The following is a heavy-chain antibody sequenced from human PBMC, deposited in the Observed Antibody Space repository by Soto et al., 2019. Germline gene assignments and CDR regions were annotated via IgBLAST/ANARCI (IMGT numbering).Heavy chain of an antibody. V-gene: IGHV3-64D*06. Sequence: PGGSLRLSCSASGFTFSSYAMHWVRQAPGKGLEYASAISSNGGSTYYADSVKGRFTISRDNSKNTLYLQMSSLRAEDTAVYYCVKDRGGWSYGPLLYWGQGTLVTAPQ. D-gene: IGHD5-18*01. CDR2: ISSNGGST. J-gene: IGHJ4*02. CDR3: VKDRGGWSYGPLLY. CDR1: GFTFSSYA.